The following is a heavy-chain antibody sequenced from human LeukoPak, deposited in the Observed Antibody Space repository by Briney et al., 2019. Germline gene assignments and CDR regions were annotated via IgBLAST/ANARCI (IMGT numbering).Heavy chain of an antibody. D-gene: IGHD2-21*01. CDR2: ISSSSSYI. CDR1: GFTFSSYS. Sequence: GGSLRLSCAASGFTFSSYSMNWVRQAPGKGLEWVSSISSSSSYIYYADSVKGRFTISRDNAKNSLYLQMNSLRAEDTAVYYCASPDVMEGDYYYYMDVWGKGTTVTVSS. V-gene: IGHV3-21*01. J-gene: IGHJ6*03. CDR3: ASPDVMEGDYYYYMDV.